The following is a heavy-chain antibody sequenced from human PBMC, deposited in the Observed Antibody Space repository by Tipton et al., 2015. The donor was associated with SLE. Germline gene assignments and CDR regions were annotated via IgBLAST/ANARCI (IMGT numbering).Heavy chain of an antibody. CDR3: AKDLRPGRFLEWLFDY. V-gene: IGHV3-30-3*01. J-gene: IGHJ4*02. Sequence: RSLRLSCAASGFHLSTFAMHWVRQAPGKGLEWVAVISYDGSNKFYGDSVKGRFTISRDNSKNTLYLQMNSLRAEDTTVYYCAKDLRPGRFLEWLFDYWGQGTLVTVSS. D-gene: IGHD3-3*01. CDR2: ISYDGSNK. CDR1: GFHLSTFA.